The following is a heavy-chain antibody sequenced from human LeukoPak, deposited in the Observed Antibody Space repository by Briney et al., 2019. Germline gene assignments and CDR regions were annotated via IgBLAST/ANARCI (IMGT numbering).Heavy chain of an antibody. D-gene: IGHD2-2*02. V-gene: IGHV4-34*01. CDR2: IYHSGST. CDR3: ARLNVVVVPAAIPIPFDP. J-gene: IGHJ5*02. Sequence: SETLSLTCAVYGGSFRGYYWSWIRQPPGKGLEWIGSIYHSGSTYYNPSLKSRVTISVDTSKNQFSLKLSSVTAADTAVYYCARLNVVVVPAAIPIPFDPWGQGTLVTVSS. CDR1: GGSFRGYY.